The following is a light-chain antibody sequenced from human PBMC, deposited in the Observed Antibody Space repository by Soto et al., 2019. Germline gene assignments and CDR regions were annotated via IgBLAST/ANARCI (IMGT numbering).Light chain of an antibody. V-gene: IGKV2-28*01. CDR1: QSLLYSDGYNY. CDR2: LGS. Sequence: DIVMTQSPLSLPVTPGEPASISCRSSQSLLYSDGYNYLDWYLQKPGQSPQLLIYLGSNRASGVPDRFSGSGSGTDFSLKISRVEAEDVGVYYCMQALQPPLTFGEGPKVEIK. CDR3: MQALQPPLT. J-gene: IGKJ4*01.